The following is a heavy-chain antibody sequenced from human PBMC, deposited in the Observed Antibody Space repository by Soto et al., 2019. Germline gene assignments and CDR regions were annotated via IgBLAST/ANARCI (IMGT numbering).Heavy chain of an antibody. Sequence: WASVKVSCKVSGYTLTELSMHWVRQAPGKGLEWMGGFDPEDGETIYAQKFQGRVTMTEDTSTDTAYMELSSLRSEDTAVYYCATDLMVRGVIIFQFDYWGQGTLVTVSS. J-gene: IGHJ4*02. V-gene: IGHV1-24*01. CDR1: GYTLTELS. D-gene: IGHD3-10*01. CDR2: FDPEDGET. CDR3: ATDLMVRGVIIFQFDY.